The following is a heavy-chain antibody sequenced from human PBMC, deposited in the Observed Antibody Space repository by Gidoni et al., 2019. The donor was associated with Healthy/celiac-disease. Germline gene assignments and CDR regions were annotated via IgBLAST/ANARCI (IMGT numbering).Heavy chain of an antibody. Sequence: EVQLVESGGGLVKPGGSLRLSCAASGFTFSSYSMNWVRQAPGKGLEWVSSISSSSSYIYYADSVKGRFTITRENAKNSRYLQMNSRRAEDTAVYYWARPGVAGGGYWGQGTLVTVSS. CDR3: ARPGVAGGGY. CDR1: GFTFSSYS. D-gene: IGHD2-15*01. J-gene: IGHJ4*02. V-gene: IGHV3-21*01. CDR2: ISSSSSYI.